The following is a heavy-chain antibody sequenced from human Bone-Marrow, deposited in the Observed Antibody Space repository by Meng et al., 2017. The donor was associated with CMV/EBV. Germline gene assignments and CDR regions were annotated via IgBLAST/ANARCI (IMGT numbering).Heavy chain of an antibody. CDR3: ARARETIPGMNWFDP. J-gene: IGHJ5*02. Sequence: GGSLRLSCAASGFSFSNYDMNWVRQAPGKGLEWVSYINSKSDSIYQADSVKGRFTISRDNAKNSLYLQMNSLREEDTAVYYCARARETIPGMNWFDPWGQGPLVTVSS. CDR1: GFSFSNYD. V-gene: IGHV3-48*03. CDR2: INSKSDSI. D-gene: IGHD1-1*01.